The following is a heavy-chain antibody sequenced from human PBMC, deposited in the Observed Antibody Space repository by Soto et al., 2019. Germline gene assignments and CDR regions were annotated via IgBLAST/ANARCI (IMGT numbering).Heavy chain of an antibody. CDR3: AREGGGTVVRGVILTPYYLDY. D-gene: IGHD3-10*01. Sequence: QVQLVQSGAEVKKPGSSVKVSCKASGGTFSSYTISWVRQAPGQGLEWMGRIIPILGIANYAQKFQGRVTSTADKATSTADMELSSLRSEDTAEDYGAREGGGTVVRGVILTPYYLDYWGQGTLVTVSS. V-gene: IGHV1-69*08. CDR1: GGTFSSYT. J-gene: IGHJ4*02. CDR2: IIPILGIA.